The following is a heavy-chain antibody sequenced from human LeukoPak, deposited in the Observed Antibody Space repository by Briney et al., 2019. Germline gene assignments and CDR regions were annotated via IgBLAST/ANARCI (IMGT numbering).Heavy chain of an antibody. Sequence: SETLSLTCTVFGGSISSGGYFWCWIRQHPGKGLEWIGYMHYSESANYNPSLKSRVTISVDTSKNQISLKVNSVTAADTAVYYCAIERGRLVDYWGQGTLVTVSS. CDR2: MHYSESA. J-gene: IGHJ4*02. D-gene: IGHD6-25*01. CDR1: GGSISSGGYF. V-gene: IGHV4-31*03. CDR3: AIERGRLVDY.